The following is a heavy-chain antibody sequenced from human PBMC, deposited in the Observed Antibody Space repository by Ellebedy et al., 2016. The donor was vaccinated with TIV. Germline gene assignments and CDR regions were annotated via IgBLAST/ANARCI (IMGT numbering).Heavy chain of an antibody. CDR3: ARDQEWELLFLDY. CDR1: GFTFSSYE. Sequence: PGGSLRLSCAASGFTFSSYEMNWVRQAPGKGLEWVSYISSSGSTIYYADSVKGRFTISRDNAKNSRYLQMNSLRAEDTAVYYRARDQEWELLFLDYWGQGTLVTVSS. V-gene: IGHV3-48*03. CDR2: ISSSGSTI. D-gene: IGHD1-26*01. J-gene: IGHJ4*02.